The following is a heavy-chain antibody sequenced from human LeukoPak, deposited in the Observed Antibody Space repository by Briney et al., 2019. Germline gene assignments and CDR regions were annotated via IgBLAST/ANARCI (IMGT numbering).Heavy chain of an antibody. Sequence: GGSLRLSCAASGFTVSSNYMTWVRQAPGKGLEWVSVIYSGGSINYADSVKGRFTISRDNSKNTLYLQMNSLRAEDTAVYYCAKDVQLWLRSGYMDVWGKGTTVTVSS. V-gene: IGHV3-66*01. J-gene: IGHJ6*03. D-gene: IGHD5-18*01. CDR3: AKDVQLWLRSGYMDV. CDR2: IYSGGSI. CDR1: GFTVSSNY.